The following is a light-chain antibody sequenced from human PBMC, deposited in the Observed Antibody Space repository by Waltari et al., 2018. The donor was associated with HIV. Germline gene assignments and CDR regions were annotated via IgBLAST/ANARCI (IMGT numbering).Light chain of an antibody. CDR2: ANN. CDR3: QSYDSTLRVV. V-gene: IGLV1-40*01. CDR1: SPNIGATSY. J-gene: IGLJ2*01. Sequence: QPLLTPPPSVSGAPGQRVTISCTRSSPNIGATSYLHRYQQLPGTAPKLLIYANNNRPSGVPDRFSGSKSGTSASLAITGLQAEDEADYYCQSYDSTLRVVFGGGTKLTVL.